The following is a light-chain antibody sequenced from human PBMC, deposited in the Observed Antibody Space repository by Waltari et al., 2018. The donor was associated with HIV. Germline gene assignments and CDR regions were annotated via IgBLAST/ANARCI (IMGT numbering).Light chain of an antibody. V-gene: IGLV1-47*01. CDR3: VAWDDSLSGFA. CDR1: NSNVGSKY. CDR2: RND. J-gene: IGLJ1*01. Sequence: QPVLTQPPSASGTLGQGVTISCPGSNSNVGSKYVYWYQQVPGTAPKQLIYRNDHRRSGVPDRFSASKSGASASLSISGLQSEGEADYYCVAWDDSLSGFAFGTGTKVTVL.